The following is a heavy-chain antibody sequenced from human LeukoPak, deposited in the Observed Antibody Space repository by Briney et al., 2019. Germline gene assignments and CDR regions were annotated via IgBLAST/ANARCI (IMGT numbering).Heavy chain of an antibody. CDR3: AKELSSGWYPGTIDY. CDR1: GFTFNSYG. CDR2: ISYDGSNK. Sequence: GGSLRLSCAASGFTFNSYGMHWVRQAPGKGLEWVAVISYDGSNKYYADSVKGRFTISRDNSKNTLYLQMNSLRAEDTAVYYCAKELSSGWYPGTIDYWGQGTLVTVSS. D-gene: IGHD6-19*01. J-gene: IGHJ4*02. V-gene: IGHV3-30*18.